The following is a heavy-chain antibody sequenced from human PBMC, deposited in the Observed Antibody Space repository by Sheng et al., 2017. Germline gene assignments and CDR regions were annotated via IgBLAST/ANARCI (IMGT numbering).Heavy chain of an antibody. D-gene: IGHD4-17*01. CDR2: IYYSGST. CDR3: AGNDYGTYYFDY. Sequence: QVQLQESGPGLVKPSETLSLTCTVSGGSISSYYWSWIRQPPGKGLEWIGYIYYSGSTNYNPSLKSRVTISVDTSKNQFSLKLSSVTAADTAVYYCAGNDYGTYYFDYWGQGTLVTVSS. CDR1: GGSISSYY. V-gene: IGHV4-59*01. J-gene: IGHJ4*02.